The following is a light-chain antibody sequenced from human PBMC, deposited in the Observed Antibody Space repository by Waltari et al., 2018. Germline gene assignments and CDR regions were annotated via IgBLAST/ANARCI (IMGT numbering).Light chain of an antibody. V-gene: IGLV3-19*01. Sequence: SSELTQDPAVSVSLGRTVRITCQGDSLRIYYGSWYQQKPGQAPVLVIYGKNNRPSGIPDRFSGSSSGNTATLTITGAQAEDEADYYCNSRDSSGNHLVVFGGGTKLTVL. CDR1: SLRIYY. CDR3: NSRDSSGNHLVV. J-gene: IGLJ2*01. CDR2: GKN.